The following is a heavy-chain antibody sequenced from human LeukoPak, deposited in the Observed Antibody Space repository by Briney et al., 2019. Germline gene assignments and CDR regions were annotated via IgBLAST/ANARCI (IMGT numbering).Heavy chain of an antibody. J-gene: IGHJ4*02. D-gene: IGHD1-26*01. CDR1: GVTVSDAW. CDR3: TTEYSGSFSN. V-gene: IGHV3-15*01. CDR2: FKSKTNGGTT. Sequence: GGSLRLSCAASGVTVSDAWMNWVRQVPGKGLEWLGLFKSKTNGGTTDYAAPVKGRFTMSRDDSKNTLYLQMNSLKTEDTAMYYCTTEYSGSFSNWGQGILVTVSS.